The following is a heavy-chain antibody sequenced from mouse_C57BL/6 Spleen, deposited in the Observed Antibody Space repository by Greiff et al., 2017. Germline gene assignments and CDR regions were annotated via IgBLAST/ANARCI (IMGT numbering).Heavy chain of an antibody. Sequence: EVQLQQSGPELVKPGASVKISCKASGYSFTGYYMHWVKQSSEKSLEWIGEINPSTGGTSYNQKFKGKATVTVDKSSSTAYMQLKSLTSEDSAVYYCARRILGAMDYGGQGTSVTVSS. J-gene: IGHJ4*01. CDR2: INPSTGGT. V-gene: IGHV1-43*01. CDR3: ARRILGAMDY. D-gene: IGHD1-1*01. CDR1: GYSFTGYY.